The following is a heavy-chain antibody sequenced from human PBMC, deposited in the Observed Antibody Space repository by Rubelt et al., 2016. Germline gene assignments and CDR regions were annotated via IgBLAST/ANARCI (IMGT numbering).Heavy chain of an antibody. D-gene: IGHD1-26*01. Sequence: RLSCAASGFTFSSYAMSWVRQAPGKGLEWVSAISGSGGSTYYADSVKGRFTISRDNSKNTLYLQMNSLRAEDPAVYYCAKDGGGATRLPSPYWGQGTLVTVSS. V-gene: IGHV3-23*01. CDR1: GFTFSSYA. CDR2: ISGSGGST. J-gene: IGHJ4*02. CDR3: AKDGGGATRLPSPY.